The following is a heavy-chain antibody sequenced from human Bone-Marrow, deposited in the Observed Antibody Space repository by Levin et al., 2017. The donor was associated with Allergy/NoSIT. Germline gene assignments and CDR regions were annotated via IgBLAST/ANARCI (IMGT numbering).Heavy chain of an antibody. D-gene: IGHD3-22*01. J-gene: IGHJ5*01. V-gene: IGHV1-46*02. CDR3: AREQVHSYDESGYYDS. Sequence: PGASVKVSCKASGYSFNTYYIHWVRQAPGQGLEWMGIINPGTTSTSYAQKFQGRVTMTRDTSTSTVYMELSRLTSEDTAVYFCAREQVHSYDESGYYDSWGQGTLVTVSS. CDR2: INPGTTST. CDR1: GYSFNTYY.